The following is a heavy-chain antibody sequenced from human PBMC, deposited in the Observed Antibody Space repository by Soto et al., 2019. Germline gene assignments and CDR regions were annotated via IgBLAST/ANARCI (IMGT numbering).Heavy chain of an antibody. CDR1: GYSFTNYG. CDR2: ISAYNGNT. J-gene: IGHJ4*02. D-gene: IGHD2-2*01. Sequence: QVQLVQSGAEVKKPGASVKVSCKASGYSFTNYGISWVRQAPGQGLEWMGWISAYNGNTNSAQKFRGRVTMTTDTSTSTAYMELRSLRSDDTAVYYCARRYCSYTTCYSIDYWGQGTLVTVSS. CDR3: ARRYCSYTTCYSIDY. V-gene: IGHV1-18*04.